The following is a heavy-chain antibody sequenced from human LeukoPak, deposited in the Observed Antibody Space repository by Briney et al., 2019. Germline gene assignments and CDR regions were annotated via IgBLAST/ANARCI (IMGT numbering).Heavy chain of an antibody. CDR1: GFTFRSYN. D-gene: IGHD3-22*01. J-gene: IGHJ3*02. CDR3: ARDSAGYDSILRVI. CDR2: ISSSRSYI. Sequence: GGSLRLSCGASGFTFRSYNMNWVRQAPGKGLEWGSSISSSRSYIYYADSERGRFTISRDNAKNSLYVKMNTQSAEDSAVYYFARDSAGYDSILRVIWAQETMLSVSS. V-gene: IGHV3-21*01.